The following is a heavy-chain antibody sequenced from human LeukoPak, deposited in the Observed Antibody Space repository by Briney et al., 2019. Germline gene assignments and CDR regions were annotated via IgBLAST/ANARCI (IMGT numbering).Heavy chain of an antibody. Sequence: GGSLGLSCAVSGFTFGSYWMHWVRQAPGKGLVWVSRIDRDGSRINYADSVKGRFTISRDNGKNTLFLQMNSLRAEDAAVYYCVRGNDYGGPHYWGQGTLVTVSS. V-gene: IGHV3-74*01. CDR2: IDRDGSRI. CDR3: VRGNDYGGPHY. CDR1: GFTFGSYW. D-gene: IGHD4-23*01. J-gene: IGHJ4*02.